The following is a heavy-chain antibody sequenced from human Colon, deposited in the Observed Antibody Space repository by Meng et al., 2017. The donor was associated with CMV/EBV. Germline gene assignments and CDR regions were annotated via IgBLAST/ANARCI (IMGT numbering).Heavy chain of an antibody. V-gene: IGHV3-53*01. Sequence: GGSLRLSCAASGFTVSSNYMSWVRQTPEKGLEWVSVITSGGNIYYADSVKGRFTISRDNSKNTLYLQMNSLRAEDTAIYYCARDHNWNYEATYYYGMDVWGQGTTVTVSS. CDR2: ITSGGNI. CDR3: ARDHNWNYEATYYYGMDV. CDR1: GFTVSSNY. D-gene: IGHD1-7*01. J-gene: IGHJ6*02.